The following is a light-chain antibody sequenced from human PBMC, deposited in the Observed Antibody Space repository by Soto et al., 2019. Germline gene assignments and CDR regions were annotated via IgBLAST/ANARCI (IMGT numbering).Light chain of an antibody. Sequence: QSVLTQSPSASGSPGQSVTISCTGTSSDVGVYNSVSWYQQHPAQAPKLMIYDVSKRPSGVPDRFSGSKSGNTASLTVSGLQAEDEADYYCSSYAGTHIVFGTGTKVTVL. CDR1: SSDVGVYNS. J-gene: IGLJ1*01. V-gene: IGLV2-8*01. CDR3: SSYAGTHIV. CDR2: DVS.